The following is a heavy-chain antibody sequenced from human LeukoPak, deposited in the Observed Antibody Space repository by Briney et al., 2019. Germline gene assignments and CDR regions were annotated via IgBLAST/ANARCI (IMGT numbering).Heavy chain of an antibody. J-gene: IGHJ4*02. Sequence: GGSLRLSCAASGFTFSSYSMNWVRQAPGKGLEGVSSISSSSSYIYYADSVKGRFTISRDNSKNTLYLRMNGLRPEDTAVYYCARENGYCSTTSCPFGYWGQGTLVTVSP. CDR1: GFTFSSYS. CDR3: ARENGYCSTTSCPFGY. CDR2: ISSSSSYI. V-gene: IGHV3-21*01. D-gene: IGHD2-2*01.